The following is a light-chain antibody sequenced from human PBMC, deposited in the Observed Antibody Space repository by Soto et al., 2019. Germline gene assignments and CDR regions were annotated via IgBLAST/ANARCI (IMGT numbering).Light chain of an antibody. CDR2: DVT. J-gene: IGLJ1*01. V-gene: IGLV2-11*01. Sequence: QSALTQPRSVSGSPGQSVTISCTGTSSDVGAFNFVSWYQQHPGKAPKFIVYDVTKRPSGVPPRFSGSKSGNTASLTISGLRADDEADYYCCSYVGSFSYVFGTGTKVTVL. CDR3: CSYVGSFSYV. CDR1: SSDVGAFNF.